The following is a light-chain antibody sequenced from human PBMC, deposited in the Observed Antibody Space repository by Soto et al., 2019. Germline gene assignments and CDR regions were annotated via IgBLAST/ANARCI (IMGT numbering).Light chain of an antibody. V-gene: IGKV1-17*01. J-gene: IGKJ1*01. Sequence: DIQMTQSPSSLSASVGDRVTITCRASQDIRIALDWFQQKPGKAPRRLIYASSSLQSGVPSRFSGSGSGTEFTLTISSLQPEDFATYFCLQRSNLPWAFGQGTKGDIK. CDR1: QDIRIA. CDR3: LQRSNLPWA. CDR2: ASS.